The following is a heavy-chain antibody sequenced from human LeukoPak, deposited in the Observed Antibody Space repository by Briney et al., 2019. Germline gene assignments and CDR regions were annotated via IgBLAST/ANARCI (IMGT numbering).Heavy chain of an antibody. J-gene: IGHJ6*03. CDR2: ISIYNGKT. CDR1: GGTFSRYA. V-gene: IGHV1-18*01. CDR3: ARANLVYGIWSGLDYYYMDV. Sequence: ASVKVSCKASGGTFSRYAMSWVRQAPGQGLEWMGWISIYNGKTDYAQKVQGRVTMTIDTSTSTAYMELRSLRSDDTAIYYCARANLVYGIWSGLDYYYMDVWGKGTTVTVSS. D-gene: IGHD3-3*01.